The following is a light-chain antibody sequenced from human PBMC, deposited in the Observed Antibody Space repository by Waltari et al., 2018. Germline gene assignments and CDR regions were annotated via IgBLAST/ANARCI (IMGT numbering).Light chain of an antibody. J-gene: IGKJ1*01. CDR3: QQSYSTPRT. V-gene: IGKV1-5*01. CDR2: DPS. CDR1: QSFGSL. Sequence: DIQMTQSPSTLSASVGDRFTITGRASQSFGSLWAGFQTKPGKAPKLLIYDPSSLESGVPSRFSGSGSGTEFTLTINSLQPDDFATYYCQQSYSTPRTFGQGTKVEIK.